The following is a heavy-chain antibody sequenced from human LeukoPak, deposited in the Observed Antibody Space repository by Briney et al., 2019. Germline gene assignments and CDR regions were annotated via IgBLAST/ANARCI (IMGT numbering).Heavy chain of an antibody. Sequence: GASVKVSCKASGGTFSSYAISWVRQAPGQGLEWMGGIIPIFGTANYAQKFQGRVTITADESTSTAYMELSSLRAEDTAVYYCAKDRRKYYWNGMDVWGQGTTVTVSS. D-gene: IGHD1-20*01. V-gene: IGHV1-69*13. CDR1: GGTFSSYA. J-gene: IGHJ6*02. CDR2: IIPIFGTA. CDR3: AKDRRKYYWNGMDV.